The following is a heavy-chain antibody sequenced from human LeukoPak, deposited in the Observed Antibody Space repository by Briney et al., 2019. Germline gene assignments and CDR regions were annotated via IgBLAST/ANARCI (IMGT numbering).Heavy chain of an antibody. CDR1: GFTFTFYA. CDR2: ISYDGSNK. Sequence: PGGSRRLSCAASGFTFTFYAMHWVRQAPGKGLEWVAAISYDGSNKYFADSVKGRFTISRDNSKNTLYLQMNSLRAEDTAVYYCAKSRPGSYGSDYWGQGTLVTVSS. J-gene: IGHJ4*02. CDR3: AKSRPGSYGSDY. D-gene: IGHD5-18*01. V-gene: IGHV3-30-3*02.